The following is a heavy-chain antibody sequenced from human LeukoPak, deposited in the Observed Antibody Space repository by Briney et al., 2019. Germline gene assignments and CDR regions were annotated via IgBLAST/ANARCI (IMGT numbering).Heavy chain of an antibody. CDR2: ISGSGGST. J-gene: IGHJ4*02. D-gene: IGHD2-15*01. Sequence: GGSLRLSCAASGFTFSIYWMSWVRQAPGKGLEWVSAISGSGGSTYYADSVKGRFTISRDNSKNTLYLQMNSLRAEDTAVYYCAKAIVVVVAARYLDYWGQGTLVTVSS. CDR1: GFTFSIYW. V-gene: IGHV3-23*01. CDR3: AKAIVVVVAARYLDY.